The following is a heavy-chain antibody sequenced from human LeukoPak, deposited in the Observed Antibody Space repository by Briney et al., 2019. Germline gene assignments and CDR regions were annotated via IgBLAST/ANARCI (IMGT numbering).Heavy chain of an antibody. D-gene: IGHD2-2*01. J-gene: IGHJ6*02. CDR1: GYTFTGYY. Sequence: GASVKVSCKASGYTFTGYYMHWVRQAPGQGLEWMGWINPNSGGTNYAQKFQGWVTITRDTSASTAYMELSSLRSEDTAVYYCARAGEYQLLEYYYYGMDVWGQGTTVTVSS. CDR2: INPNSGGT. CDR3: ARAGEYQLLEYYYYGMDV. V-gene: IGHV1-2*04.